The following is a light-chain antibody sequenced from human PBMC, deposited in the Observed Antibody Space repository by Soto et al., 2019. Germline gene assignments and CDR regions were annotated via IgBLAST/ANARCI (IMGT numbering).Light chain of an antibody. J-gene: IGKJ1*01. CDR2: GAS. Sequence: ENVLTQSPGTLSLSPGERATLSCRASQTVTNSHLAWYQHKPGQAPRLLIYGASTRATGIPARFSGSGSGTEFTLTISSLQSEDFAVYYCQQYKHWPPWTFGQGTRVEIK. V-gene: IGKV3-15*01. CDR3: QQYKHWPPWT. CDR1: QTVTNSH.